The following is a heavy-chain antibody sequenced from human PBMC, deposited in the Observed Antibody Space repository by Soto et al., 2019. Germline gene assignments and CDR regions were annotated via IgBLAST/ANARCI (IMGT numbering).Heavy chain of an antibody. J-gene: IGHJ4*02. V-gene: IGHV4-34*01. Sequence: PSETLSLTCAVYGGSFSGYYWSWIRQPPGKGLEWIGEINHSGSTNYNPSLKSRVTISVDTSKNQFSLKLSSVTAADTAVYCCARAAFGFWSGCWFDYWGQGTLVTVSS. CDR3: ARAAFGFWSGCWFDY. D-gene: IGHD3-3*01. CDR1: GGSFSGYY. CDR2: INHSGST.